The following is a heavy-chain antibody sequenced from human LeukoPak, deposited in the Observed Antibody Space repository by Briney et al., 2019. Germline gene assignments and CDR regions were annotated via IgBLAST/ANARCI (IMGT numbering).Heavy chain of an antibody. CDR3: ARAGPSDIVVVVALDY. CDR1: GFTFSSYS. J-gene: IGHJ4*02. Sequence: GGSLRLSCAASGFTFSSYSMNWVRQAPGKGLEWVSSISSSSSYIYYADSVKGRFTISRDNAKNSLYLQMNSLRTEDTAVYYCARAGPSDIVVVVALDYWGQGTLVTVSS. CDR2: ISSSSSYI. V-gene: IGHV3-21*01. D-gene: IGHD2-15*01.